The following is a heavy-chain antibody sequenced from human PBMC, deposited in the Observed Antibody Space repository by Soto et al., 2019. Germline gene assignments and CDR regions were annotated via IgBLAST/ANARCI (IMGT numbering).Heavy chain of an antibody. Sequence: SETLSLTCTVSGGSISSYYWSWIRQPPGKGLEWIGYIYYSGSTNYNPSLKSRVTISVDTSKNQFSLKLSSVTAADTAVYYCARDRYSMGSWFDPWGQGTLVTVSS. CDR2: IYYSGST. D-gene: IGHD4-4*01. CDR3: ARDRYSMGSWFDP. CDR1: GGSISSYY. V-gene: IGHV4-59*01. J-gene: IGHJ5*02.